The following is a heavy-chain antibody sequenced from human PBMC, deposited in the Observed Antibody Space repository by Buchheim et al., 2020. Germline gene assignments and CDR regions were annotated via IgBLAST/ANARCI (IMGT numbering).Heavy chain of an antibody. Sequence: EVQLLESGGGLVKPGGSLRLSCAASGLSFSSYSMNWVRQAPGKGLEWVSSISSSSSSIYYADSVKGRFTISRDNAKNSLYLQMNSLRPEDTAVYYCATGGGIASVGSDYWGQGTL. CDR2: ISSSSSSI. CDR1: GLSFSSYS. J-gene: IGHJ4*02. V-gene: IGHV3-21*01. D-gene: IGHD6-13*01. CDR3: ATGGGIASVGSDY.